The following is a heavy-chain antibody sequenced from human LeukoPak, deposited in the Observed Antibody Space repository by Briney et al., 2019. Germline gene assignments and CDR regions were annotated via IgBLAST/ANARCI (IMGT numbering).Heavy chain of an antibody. D-gene: IGHD4-11*01. J-gene: IGHJ4*02. Sequence: ASVKVFCKASGYTFTSYGISWVRQAPGQGLEWMGWISAYNGNTNYAQKLQGRVTMTTDTSTSTAYMELRSLRSDDTAVYYCARDHPHWPTHTVTTVYWGQGTLVTVSS. CDR2: ISAYNGNT. CDR3: ARDHPHWPTHTVTTVY. CDR1: GYTFTSYG. V-gene: IGHV1-18*01.